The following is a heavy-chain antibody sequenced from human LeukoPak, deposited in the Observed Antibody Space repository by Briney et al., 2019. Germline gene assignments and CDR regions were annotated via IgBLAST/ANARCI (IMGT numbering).Heavy chain of an antibody. Sequence: GGSLRLSCAASGFTFSSYGMHWVRQAPGKGLEWVAFIRYDGSNKYCADSVKGRFTISRDNSKDTLYLQMNSLRAEDTAVYYCAPSIVGATIYLDYWGQGTLVTVSS. CDR1: GFTFSSYG. V-gene: IGHV3-30*02. CDR3: APSIVGATIYLDY. CDR2: IRYDGSNK. J-gene: IGHJ4*02. D-gene: IGHD1-26*01.